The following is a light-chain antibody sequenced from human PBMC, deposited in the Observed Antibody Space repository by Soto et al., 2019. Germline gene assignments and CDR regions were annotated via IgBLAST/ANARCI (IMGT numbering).Light chain of an antibody. J-gene: IGKJ1*01. Sequence: IVLTQSPATLSLSPGERATLSCRASQSVSSYLAWYQQKPGQAPRLLIYDASNRATGIPARFSGSGSGTDFTLTISRLEPEDFVVYYCQKYDKSLPTFGQGTKVDIK. CDR3: QKYDKSLPT. CDR2: DAS. CDR1: QSVSSY. V-gene: IGKV3-11*01.